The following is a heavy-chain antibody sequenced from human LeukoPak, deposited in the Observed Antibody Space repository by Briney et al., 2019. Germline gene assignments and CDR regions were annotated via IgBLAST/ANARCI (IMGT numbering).Heavy chain of an antibody. J-gene: IGHJ4*02. CDR1: GFTFSSYA. V-gene: IGHV3-23*01. CDR3: AKSSIGYTELGLFDY. Sequence: PGGSLRLSCAASGFTFSSYAMSWVRQAPGKGLEWVSAISGSGGSTYYADSVKGRFTISRDNSKNTLYLQMNSLRAEDTAVYYCAKSSIGYTELGLFDYWGQGTLVTVSS. CDR2: ISGSGGST. D-gene: IGHD6-6*01.